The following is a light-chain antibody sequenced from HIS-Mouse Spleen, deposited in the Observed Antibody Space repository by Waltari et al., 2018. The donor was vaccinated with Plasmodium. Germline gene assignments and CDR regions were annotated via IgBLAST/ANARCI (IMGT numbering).Light chain of an antibody. Sequence: QPVLTQPPSSSASPGESARLTCTLPSDINVGSYNISWSQPKPGSPPRYLLYYYSDSDKGQGSGVPSRFSGSKDASANTGILLISGLQSEDEADYYCMIWPSNASGVFGGGTKLTVL. CDR2: YYSDSDK. CDR3: MIWPSNASGV. CDR1: SDINVGSYN. J-gene: IGLJ3*02. V-gene: IGLV5-37*01.